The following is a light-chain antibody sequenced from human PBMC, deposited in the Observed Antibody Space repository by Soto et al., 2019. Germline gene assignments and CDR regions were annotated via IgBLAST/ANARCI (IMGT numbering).Light chain of an antibody. CDR1: QSVSSN. Sequence: EIVMTQSPATLSVSPGERTTLSCRASQSVSSNLAWYQQKPGQAPRLLIYGASTRATGIPARFSGSGSGTEFTLTISSLQSEDFAVYYCQQYNNWCTFGQGIKVDIK. V-gene: IGKV3-15*01. CDR2: GAS. CDR3: QQYNNWCT. J-gene: IGKJ2*02.